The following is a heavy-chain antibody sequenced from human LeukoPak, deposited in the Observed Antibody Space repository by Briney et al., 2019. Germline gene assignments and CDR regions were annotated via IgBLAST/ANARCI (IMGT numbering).Heavy chain of an antibody. V-gene: IGHV4-59*08. CDR2: IYYSGST. Sequence: SETLSLTCTVSGGSISSCYWSWIRQPPGKGLEWIGYIYYSGSTNYNPSLKSRVTISVDTSKKQFSLKLSSVTAADTAVYYCAGNYYGSGSYYSEDRYWGQGTLVTVSS. CDR3: AGNYYGSGSYYSEDRY. CDR1: GGSISSCY. D-gene: IGHD3-10*01. J-gene: IGHJ4*02.